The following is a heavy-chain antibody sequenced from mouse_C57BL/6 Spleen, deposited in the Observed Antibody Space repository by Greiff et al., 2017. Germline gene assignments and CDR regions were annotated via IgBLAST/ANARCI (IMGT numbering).Heavy chain of an antibody. Sequence: QVHVKQSGAELVKPGASVKLSCKASGYTFTSYWMHWVKQRPGQGLEWIGMIHPNSGSTNYNEKFKSKATLTVDKSSSTAYMQLSSLKSEDSAVYYCARSGVVTGKYWGQGTTLTVSS. CDR2: IHPNSGST. CDR3: ARSGVVTGKY. V-gene: IGHV1-64*01. CDR1: GYTFTSYW. D-gene: IGHD2-2*01. J-gene: IGHJ2*01.